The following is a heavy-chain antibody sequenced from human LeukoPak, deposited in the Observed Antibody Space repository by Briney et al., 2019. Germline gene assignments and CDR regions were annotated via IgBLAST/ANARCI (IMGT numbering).Heavy chain of an antibody. J-gene: IGHJ6*03. CDR2: INHSGST. V-gene: IGHV4-34*01. CDR1: GGSFSGYY. Sequence: PSETLSLTCALYGGSFSGYYWSWIRQPPGKGLEWIGEINHSGSTNYNPSLKSRVTISVDTSKNQFSLKLSSVTAADTAVYYCARATSFRHYYYYMDVWGKGTTVTVSS. D-gene: IGHD2/OR15-2a*01. CDR3: ARATSFRHYYYYMDV.